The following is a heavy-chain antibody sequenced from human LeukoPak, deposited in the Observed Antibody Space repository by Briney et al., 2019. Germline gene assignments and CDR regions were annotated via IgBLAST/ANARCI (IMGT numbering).Heavy chain of an antibody. V-gene: IGHV3-23*01. CDR2: ISGSGGST. J-gene: IGHJ4*02. D-gene: IGHD3-22*01. CDR3: AKVYLAEISSGYFDY. Sequence: PGGSLRLSCAASGLTFSSYAMSWVRQAPGKGLEWVSAISGSGGSTYYADSVKGRFTISRDNSKNTLYLQMNSLRAEDTAVYYCAKVYLAEISSGYFDYWGQGTLVTVSS. CDR1: GLTFSSYA.